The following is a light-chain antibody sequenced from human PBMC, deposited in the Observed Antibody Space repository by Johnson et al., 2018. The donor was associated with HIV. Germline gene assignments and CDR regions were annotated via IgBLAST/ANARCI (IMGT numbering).Light chain of an antibody. V-gene: IGLV1-51*01. J-gene: IGLJ1*01. CDR1: SSNIGNNY. CDR2: DNN. CDR3: GTWDSSLSAYV. Sequence: QLVLTQPPSVSAAPGQKVTIYCSGSSSNIGNNYVSWYQQLPGTAPKLLIYDNNKRPSGIPDRFSGSKSGTSATLGITGLQTGDEADYYCGTWDSSLSAYVFGNGTKVTVL.